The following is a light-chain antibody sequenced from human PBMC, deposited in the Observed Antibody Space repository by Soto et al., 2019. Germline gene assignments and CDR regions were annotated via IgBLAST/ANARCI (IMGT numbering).Light chain of an antibody. CDR1: QPISSW. J-gene: IGKJ1*01. V-gene: IGKV1-12*01. CDR2: PAS. Sequence: IQLTQSPSSISASVGDTVAITCRASQPISSWLAWYQQVPGQAPYLLIYPASTLQSGVPSRFSGSGSGTDVTLTINSLQPEDFATYFCQQGYNFPRAFGQGTKVDIK. CDR3: QQGYNFPRA.